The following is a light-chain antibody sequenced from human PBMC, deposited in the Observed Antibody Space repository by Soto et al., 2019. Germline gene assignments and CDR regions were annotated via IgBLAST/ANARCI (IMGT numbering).Light chain of an antibody. CDR2: DVS. CDR3: CSYAGSYTFV. CDR1: ASDVGGYSY. Sequence: QSVLTQPRSVSGSPGQSVTISCTGTASDVGGYSYVSWYQQHPGKVPKLIIYDVSKWPSGVPDRFSGSKSGNTASLTISGLQAEDEGAYYCCSYAGSYTFVFGTGTKVTVL. V-gene: IGLV2-11*01. J-gene: IGLJ1*01.